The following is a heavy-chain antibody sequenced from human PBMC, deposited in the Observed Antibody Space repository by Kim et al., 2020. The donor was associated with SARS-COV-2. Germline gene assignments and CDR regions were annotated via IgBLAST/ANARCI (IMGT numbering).Heavy chain of an antibody. J-gene: IGHJ4*02. Sequence: GGSLRLSCAASEFTFSSYAMSWVRQAPGRGLEWVSSISGFGENIFYADSVKGRFTISRDNSNNMVFLQMNSLRAEDTAIYYCAKGMAYSMAAADLDFWGQGTLVTVSS. CDR3: AKGMAYSMAAADLDF. D-gene: IGHD6-25*01. CDR1: EFTFSSYA. V-gene: IGHV3-23*01. CDR2: ISGFGENI.